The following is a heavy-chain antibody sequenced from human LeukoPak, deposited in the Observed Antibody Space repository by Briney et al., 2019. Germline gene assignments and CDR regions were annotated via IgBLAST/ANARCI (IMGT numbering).Heavy chain of an antibody. CDR1: GFTCSTYY. J-gene: IGHJ3*02. V-gene: IGHV3-30-3*01. Sequence: GGSLRLSCAASGFTCSTYYMHWVRQAPGKGLEWVSDIASDGSHTFYVESVKGRFIISRDNSKNTLYLQMNSLRAEDTAVYFCARERQDTILHSGAFDIWGQGTMVTVSS. CDR2: IASDGSHT. CDR3: ARERQDTILHSGAFDI. D-gene: IGHD2-21*01.